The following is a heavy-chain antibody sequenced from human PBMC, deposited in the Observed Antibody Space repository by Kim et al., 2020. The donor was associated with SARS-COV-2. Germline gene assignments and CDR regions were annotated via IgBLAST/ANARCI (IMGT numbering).Heavy chain of an antibody. CDR3: TTEGASYSNGGDV. V-gene: IGHV3-15*01. D-gene: IGHD4-4*01. J-gene: IGHJ6*02. Sequence: YAAPVKGRFTISRDDSTNTLYLQKNSLKTEDTAVYYCTTEGASYSNGGDVWGQGTTVTVSS.